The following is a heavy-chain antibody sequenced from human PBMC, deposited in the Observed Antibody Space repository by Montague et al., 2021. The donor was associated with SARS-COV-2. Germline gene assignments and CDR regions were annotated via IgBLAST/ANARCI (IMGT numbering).Heavy chain of an antibody. Sequence: SETLSLTCTVSGGSIGSHYWSWIRLPPGKGLEWVGHIYYTGITKXKSSLKSRVTISVDTSKNQLSLKLDSVTAADTAVYYCARGGGSASATWFDPWGQGTLVTVSS. J-gene: IGHJ5*02. CDR1: GGSIGSHY. CDR3: ARGGGSASATWFDP. D-gene: IGHD3-3*01. CDR2: IYYTGIT. V-gene: IGHV4-59*11.